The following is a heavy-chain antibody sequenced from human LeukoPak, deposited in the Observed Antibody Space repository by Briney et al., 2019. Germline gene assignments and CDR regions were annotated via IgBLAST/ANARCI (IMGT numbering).Heavy chain of an antibody. J-gene: IGHJ3*02. CDR2: IYYSGST. CDR3: ARHKYSSGWPPEGAFDI. V-gene: IGHV4-59*08. Sequence: SETLSLTCTVSGGSISSYYWSWIRQPPGKGLEWIGYIYYSGSTNYNPSLKSRVTTSVDTSKNQFSLKLSSVTAADTAVYYCARHKYSSGWPPEGAFDIWGQGTMVTVSS. CDR1: GGSISSYY. D-gene: IGHD6-19*01.